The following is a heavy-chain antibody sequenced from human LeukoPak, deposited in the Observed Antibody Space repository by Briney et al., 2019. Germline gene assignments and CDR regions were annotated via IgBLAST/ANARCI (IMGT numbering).Heavy chain of an antibody. Sequence: SETLSLTCTVSGGSISSGGYYWSWIRQHPGKGLEWIGSIHFSGNTYYNPSLKSRVTISGDTSKNQLSLNLSSVTAADTAVYYCARLLAARPDDDYWGQGTLVTVSS. D-gene: IGHD6-6*01. V-gene: IGHV4-31*03. CDR3: ARLLAARPDDDY. CDR2: IHFSGNT. J-gene: IGHJ4*02. CDR1: GGSISSGGYY.